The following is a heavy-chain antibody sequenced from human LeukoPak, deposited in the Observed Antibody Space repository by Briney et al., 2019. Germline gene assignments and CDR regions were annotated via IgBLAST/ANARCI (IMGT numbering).Heavy chain of an antibody. D-gene: IGHD2-15*01. CDR3: ASLGLVVVAVTDMDV. CDR1: GFTFTNYW. J-gene: IGHJ6*04. Sequence: GGSLRLSCAASGFTFTNYWMSWVRQAPGKGLELVANIKQDRSERYYVDSVKGRFTISRDNAKNSLYLQMNSLRAEDTAVYYCASLGLVVVAVTDMDVWGKGTTVTISS. V-gene: IGHV3-7*01. CDR2: IKQDRSER.